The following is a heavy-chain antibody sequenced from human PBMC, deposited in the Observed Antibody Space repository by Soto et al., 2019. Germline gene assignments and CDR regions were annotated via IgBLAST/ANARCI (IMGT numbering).Heavy chain of an antibody. CDR2: ISAYNGNT. CDR1: GYTFTRYG. J-gene: IGHJ6*02. Sequence: GASVKVSCKASGYTFTRYGISWVRQAPGQGLEWMGWISAYNGNTNYAQKLQGRVTMTTDTSTSTAYMELRSLRSDDTSVYYCARFFQQDIVVVSAFGMDVWGQGTTVTVSS. D-gene: IGHD2-2*01. CDR3: ARFFQQDIVVVSAFGMDV. V-gene: IGHV1-18*01.